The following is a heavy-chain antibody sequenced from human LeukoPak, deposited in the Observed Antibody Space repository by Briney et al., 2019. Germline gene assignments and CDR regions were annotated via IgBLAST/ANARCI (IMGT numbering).Heavy chain of an antibody. CDR1: GYTFTSYG. CDR3: ARDRAAAGLRVWFDP. V-gene: IGHV1-18*01. D-gene: IGHD6-13*01. J-gene: IGHJ5*02. Sequence: ASVKVSCKASGYTFTSYGISWVRQAPGQGLEWMGWISAYNGNTNYAQKLQGRVTMTTDTSTGTAYMELRSLRSDDTAVYYCARDRAAAGLRVWFDPWGQGTLVTVSS. CDR2: ISAYNGNT.